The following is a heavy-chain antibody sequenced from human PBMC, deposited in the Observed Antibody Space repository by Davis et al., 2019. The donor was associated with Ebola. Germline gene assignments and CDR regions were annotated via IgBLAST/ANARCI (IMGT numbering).Heavy chain of an antibody. CDR3: ARGDMNWFDP. J-gene: IGHJ5*02. Sequence: AASVKVSCKASGGTFSSYAISWVRQAPGQGLEWMGWISAYNGNTNYAQKLQGRVTMTTDTSTSTAYMELRSLRSDDTAVYYCARGDMNWFDPWGQGTLVTVSS. CDR1: GGTFSSYA. CDR2: ISAYNGNT. V-gene: IGHV1-18*01. D-gene: IGHD2-15*01.